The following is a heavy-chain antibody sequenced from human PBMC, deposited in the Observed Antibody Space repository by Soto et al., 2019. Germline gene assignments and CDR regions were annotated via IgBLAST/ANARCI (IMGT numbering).Heavy chain of an antibody. V-gene: IGHV3-23*01. J-gene: IGHJ1*01. CDR2: ISGSGGST. D-gene: IGHD4-17*01. CDR3: AKDGVDYGGQYFQL. CDR1: GFTFSSFA. Sequence: EVQLLESWGGLVQPGGSRGLSCAASGFTFSSFAMSWVRQAPGKGLELVSAISGSGGSTYYAVSVEGRFTISRDNSKNTLYLQTNSPRADDTAEYSCAKDGVDYGGQYFQLWGQGTLVTVSS.